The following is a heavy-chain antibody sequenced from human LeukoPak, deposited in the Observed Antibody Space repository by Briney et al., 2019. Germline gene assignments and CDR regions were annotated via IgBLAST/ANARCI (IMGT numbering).Heavy chain of an antibody. CDR2: INPNSDGR. Sequence: ASVKVSCKASGYTFSDYYIHWVRQAPRQGLEWMGWINPNSDGRNYAQKLQGRVTMTTDTSTSTAYMELRSLRSDDTAVYYCARDSPRDFWSGYYLALDVDVWGKGTTVTVSS. J-gene: IGHJ6*04. D-gene: IGHD3-3*01. V-gene: IGHV1-2*02. CDR3: ARDSPRDFWSGYYLALDVDV. CDR1: GYTFSDYY.